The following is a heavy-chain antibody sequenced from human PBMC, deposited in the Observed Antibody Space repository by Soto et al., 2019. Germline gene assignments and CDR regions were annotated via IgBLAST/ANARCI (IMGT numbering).Heavy chain of an antibody. D-gene: IGHD1-26*01. Sequence: EVQLVESGGGLVQPGGSLSLSCAASGFSFNTYEMNWVRQAPGKGLEWVSYISSSGSTIYYADSVKGRFTVSRDNGKNSLYLQMNRLRAEDTAVYYCAYGGSCDYWGQGTQVTVSS. J-gene: IGHJ4*02. CDR1: GFSFNTYE. V-gene: IGHV3-48*03. CDR3: AYGGSCDY. CDR2: ISSSGSTI.